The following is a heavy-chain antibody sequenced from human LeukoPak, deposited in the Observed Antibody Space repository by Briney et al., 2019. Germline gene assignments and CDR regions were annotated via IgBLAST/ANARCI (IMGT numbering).Heavy chain of an antibody. CDR3: ARPGYSYGYVDY. CDR2: INHSGST. J-gene: IGHJ4*02. V-gene: IGHV4-34*01. Sequence: SETLPLTCAVYGGSFSGYYWSWIRQPPGKGLEWIGEINHSGSTNYNPSLKSRVTISVDTSKNQFSLKLSSVTAADTAVYYCARPGYSYGYVDYWGQGTLVTVSS. D-gene: IGHD5-18*01. CDR1: GGSFSGYY.